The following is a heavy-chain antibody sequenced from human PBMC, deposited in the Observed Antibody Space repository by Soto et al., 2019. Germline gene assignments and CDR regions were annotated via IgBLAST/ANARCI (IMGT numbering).Heavy chain of an antibody. D-gene: IGHD1-26*01. CDR2: ISYNGSNK. Sequence: QVQLVESGGGVVQPGRSLRLSCVASGFTFSSYGMHWVRQAPGKGLEWVAVISYNGSNKYFADSVKGRFTISRDNSKNTLYLQMNSLRTEDTAVYYCVAPTAGAGWGQGKMVTVSS. V-gene: IGHV3-30*03. J-gene: IGHJ3*01. CDR1: GFTFSSYG. CDR3: VAPTAGAG.